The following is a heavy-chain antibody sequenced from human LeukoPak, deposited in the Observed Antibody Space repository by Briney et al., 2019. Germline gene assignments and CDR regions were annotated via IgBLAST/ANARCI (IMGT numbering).Heavy chain of an antibody. Sequence: SQTLSLTCALSGDSVSINSAAWDWLRQSPSRGLEWLGRTYYRYKLYNDYAISVKSLITIKPDTSKNQFSLQLNSVTPEDTAVYYCARVRSGWSEFDYWGQGTLVTVSS. CDR1: GDSVSINSAA. CDR2: TYYRYKLYN. CDR3: ARVRSGWSEFDY. J-gene: IGHJ4*02. D-gene: IGHD6-25*01. V-gene: IGHV6-1*01.